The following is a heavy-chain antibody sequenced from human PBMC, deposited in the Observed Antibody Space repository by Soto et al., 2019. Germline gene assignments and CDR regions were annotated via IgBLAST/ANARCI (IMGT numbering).Heavy chain of an antibody. CDR1: GVSVGSDAYY. D-gene: IGHD3-16*02. V-gene: IGHV4-31*11. Sequence: QVQLQQSGPGLVKSSQTLSLTCGVSGVSVGSDAYYWSWIRQHPGKGLEWVGFISHRGNTYYNPSLQSRLTLSVDMSTNQFSLTLTSVTAADTAVYFCARYRFTATWSKFDYWGQGSLVTVSS. CDR2: ISHRGNT. CDR3: ARYRFTATWSKFDY. J-gene: IGHJ4*02.